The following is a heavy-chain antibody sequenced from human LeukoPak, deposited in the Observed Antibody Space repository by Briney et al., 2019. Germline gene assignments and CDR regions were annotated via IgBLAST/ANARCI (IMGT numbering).Heavy chain of an antibody. V-gene: IGHV3-30*18. Sequence: PGGSLRLSCAASGFTFSSYGMHWVRQAPGKGLEWVAVISYDGSKKYYADSVKGRFTISRDNSKNTLYLQMNSLRAEDTAVYYCAKDSSSDRLDYWGQGTLVTVSS. CDR3: AKDSSSDRLDY. J-gene: IGHJ4*02. D-gene: IGHD6-6*01. CDR1: GFTFSSYG. CDR2: ISYDGSKK.